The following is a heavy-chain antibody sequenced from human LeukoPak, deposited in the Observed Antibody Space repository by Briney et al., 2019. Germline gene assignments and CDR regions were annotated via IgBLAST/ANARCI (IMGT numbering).Heavy chain of an antibody. CDR2: IYHSGST. CDR1: GYSISSGYY. CDR3: ARAGRMSAAADAFDY. Sequence: SETLSLTCAVSGYSISSGYYWGWIRQPPGKGLEWSVSIYHSGSTYYNPSLKSRVTISVDTSKNQFPLKLSSVTAADTAVYYCARAGRMSAAADAFDYWGQGTLVTVSS. D-gene: IGHD6-13*01. V-gene: IGHV4-38-2*01. J-gene: IGHJ4*02.